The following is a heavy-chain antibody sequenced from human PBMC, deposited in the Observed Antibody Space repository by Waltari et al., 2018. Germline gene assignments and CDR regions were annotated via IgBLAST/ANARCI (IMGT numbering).Heavy chain of an antibody. CDR3: ARGGSVVAATDAFDI. D-gene: IGHD2-15*01. J-gene: IGHJ3*02. CDR1: GFTFSSYE. V-gene: IGHV3-48*03. Sequence: EVQLVESGGGLVQPGGSLRLSCAASGFTFSSYEMNWVRQAPGKGLEWVSYISSSGSTIYYADSVKGRFTISRDNAKNSLYLQMNSLRAEDTAVYYCARGGSVVAATDAFDIWGQGTMVTVSS. CDR2: ISSSGSTI.